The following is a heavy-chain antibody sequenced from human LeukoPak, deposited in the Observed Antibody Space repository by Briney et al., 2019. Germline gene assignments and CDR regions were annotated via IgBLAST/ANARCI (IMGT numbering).Heavy chain of an antibody. CDR1: GGSISSYY. CDR2: IYYSGST. J-gene: IGHJ6*03. D-gene: IGHD2-2*01. CDR3: ARGLVVRGVIYYYYMDV. V-gene: IGHV4-59*01. Sequence: SETLSLTCTVSGGSISSYYWSWIRQPPGKGLEWIGYIYYSGSTNYNPSLKGRVTISVDTSKNQFSLKLSSVTAADTAVYYCARGLVVRGVIYYYYMDVWGKGTTVTVSS.